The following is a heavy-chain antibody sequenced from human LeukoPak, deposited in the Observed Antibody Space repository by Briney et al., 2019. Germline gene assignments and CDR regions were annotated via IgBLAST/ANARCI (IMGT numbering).Heavy chain of an antibody. D-gene: IGHD6-13*01. J-gene: IGHJ6*02. Sequence: ASVKVSCKASGYTFTSYAMHWVRQAPGQRLEWMGWINAGNGNTKYSQKFQGRVTITRDTSASTAYMELSSLRSEDTAVYYCARDSEGSWYRYYYGMDVWGQGTTVTVSS. CDR2: INAGNGNT. CDR3: ARDSEGSWYRYYYGMDV. V-gene: IGHV1-3*01. CDR1: GYTFTSYA.